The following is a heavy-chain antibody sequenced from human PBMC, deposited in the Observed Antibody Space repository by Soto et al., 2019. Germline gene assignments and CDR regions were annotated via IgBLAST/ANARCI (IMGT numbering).Heavy chain of an antibody. Sequence: ASVKVSCKASGYTFTSYAMHWVRQAPGQRLEWMGWINAGNGNTKYSQKFQGRVTITRDTSASTAYMVLSSLRSEDTAVYYCARVGYGDLPVDYWGQGTLVTVSS. V-gene: IGHV1-3*01. D-gene: IGHD4-17*01. CDR2: INAGNGNT. CDR3: ARVGYGDLPVDY. CDR1: GYTFTSYA. J-gene: IGHJ4*02.